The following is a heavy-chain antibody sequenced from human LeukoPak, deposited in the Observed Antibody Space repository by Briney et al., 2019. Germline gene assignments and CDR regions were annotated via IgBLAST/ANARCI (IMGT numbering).Heavy chain of an antibody. CDR1: GGTFSSYA. CDR3: ARGRFYDFWSGYRHDAFDI. CDR2: IIPIFGTA. D-gene: IGHD3-3*01. V-gene: IGHV1-69*05. Sequence: ASVKVSCKASGGTFSSYAISWVRQAPGQGLEWRGGIIPIFGTANYAQKFQGRVTITTDGSTSTAYMELSSLRSEDTAVYYCARGRFYDFWSGYRHDAFDIWGQGTMVTVSS. J-gene: IGHJ3*02.